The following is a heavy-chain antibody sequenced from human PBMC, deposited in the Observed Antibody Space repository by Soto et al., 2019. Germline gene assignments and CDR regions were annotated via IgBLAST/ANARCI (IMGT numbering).Heavy chain of an antibody. CDR2: IYPGDSDT. CDR3: ARRAHFVDRGSSSMGIADFEI. Sequence: LGQSLKISCKGSGYSFTSYLIGLVRQMPGKGLELMGIIYPGDSDTRYSPSFQGQVTISADKSICTAYLQWSSLKASDTAMSYCARRAHFVDRGSSSMGIADFEIWGRGTMIIVSS. D-gene: IGHD2-15*01. CDR1: GYSFTSYL. V-gene: IGHV5-51*01. J-gene: IGHJ3*02.